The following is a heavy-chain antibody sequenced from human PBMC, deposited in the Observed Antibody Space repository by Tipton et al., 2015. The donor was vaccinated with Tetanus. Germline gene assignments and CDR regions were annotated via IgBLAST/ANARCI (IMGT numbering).Heavy chain of an antibody. V-gene: IGHV4-61*08. CDR3: AKSDRVTRTSWYFHD. D-gene: IGHD2-2*01. CDR2: ISYSGST. CDR1: GDSLSNGDYY. J-gene: IGHJ4*02. Sequence: TLSLTCTVSGDSLSNGDYYWSWIRQPPGKGLEWLAYISYSGSTNSNYSLKTRITISRDTSKNQFSLRLNSVTAVDTAVYYCAKSDRVTRTSWYFHDWGQGTLVTVSS.